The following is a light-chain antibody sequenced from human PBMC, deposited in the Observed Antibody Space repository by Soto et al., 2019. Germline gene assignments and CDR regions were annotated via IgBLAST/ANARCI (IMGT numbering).Light chain of an antibody. CDR2: EVS. CDR1: SSDVGGYNY. V-gene: IGLV2-14*01. CDR3: SSYTSSSTLGHVV. Sequence: QSALTQPASVSGSPGQSITISCTGTSSDVGGYNYVSWYQQHPGKAPKLMIYEVSNRPSGVSNRFSGSKSGNTASLTISGLLAEDEADYYCSSYTSSSTLGHVVFGGGTKLTVL. J-gene: IGLJ2*01.